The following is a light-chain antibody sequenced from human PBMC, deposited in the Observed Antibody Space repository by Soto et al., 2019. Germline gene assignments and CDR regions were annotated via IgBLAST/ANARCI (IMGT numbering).Light chain of an antibody. Sequence: EIVMTQSPATLSVSPGERATLSCRASQSVSSNLAWYQQKPGQAPRLLIYDASIRATGIPARFSGSGSGTEFTLTLSRLQSEDFAIYYCQHYNSYSWTFGPGTKVEMK. CDR2: DAS. CDR3: QHYNSYSWT. CDR1: QSVSSN. J-gene: IGKJ1*01. V-gene: IGKV3-15*01.